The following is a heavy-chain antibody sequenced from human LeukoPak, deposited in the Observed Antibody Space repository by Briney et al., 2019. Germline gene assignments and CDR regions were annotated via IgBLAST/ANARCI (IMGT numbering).Heavy chain of an antibody. V-gene: IGHV5-51*01. J-gene: IGHJ6*02. CDR3: ARHSYGSGSYYKPYYYYGMDV. CDR2: IYPGDSDT. CDR1: GYSFTSYW. D-gene: IGHD3-10*01. Sequence: GESLKISCKGSGYSFTSYWIGWVRQMPGKGLEWMGIIYPGDSDTGYSPSFQGQVTISADKSISTAYLQWSSLKASDTAMYYCARHSYGSGSYYKPYYYYGMDVWGQGTTVTVSS.